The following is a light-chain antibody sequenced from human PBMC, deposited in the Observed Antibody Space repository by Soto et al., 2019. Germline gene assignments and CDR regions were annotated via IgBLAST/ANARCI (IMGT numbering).Light chain of an antibody. CDR3: QQYNSYLTWT. CDR2: KAS. CDR1: PSISSW. V-gene: IGKV1-5*03. Sequence: DIQMTPSPSPLSASVGDRVTITCRASPSISSWLAWYQQKPGKAPKLLIYKASSLESGVPSRFSGSGSGTEFALTISSLQPDDFASYYCQQYNSYLTWTFGQGTKVEIK. J-gene: IGKJ1*01.